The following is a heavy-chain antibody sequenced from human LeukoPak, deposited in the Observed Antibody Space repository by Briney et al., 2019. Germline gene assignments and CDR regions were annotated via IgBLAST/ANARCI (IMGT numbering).Heavy chain of an antibody. CDR2: INYSGST. CDR1: GVSIISSSYD. Sequence: SETVSLTCTVSGVSIISSSYDWGWIRQPPGKGLEWIGSINYSGSTDYNPSLKSRVTISVDASKNQFSLKMSSVTAADTAVYYCARNFDNWGQGTLVTVSS. CDR3: ARNFDN. V-gene: IGHV4-39*01. J-gene: IGHJ4*02.